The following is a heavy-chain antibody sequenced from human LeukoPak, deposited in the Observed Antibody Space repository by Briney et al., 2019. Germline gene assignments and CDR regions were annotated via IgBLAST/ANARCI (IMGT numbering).Heavy chain of an antibody. J-gene: IGHJ1*01. V-gene: IGHV1-18*04. CDR1: GYTFTSYY. CDR3: ARDKAVTTELTQYFHH. D-gene: IGHD4-11*01. CDR2: ISGYNGYT. Sequence: GASVKVSCKASGYTFTSYYMHWVRQAPGQGLEWMGWISGYNGYTNYAQKFQFRATMTTDTSTSTAYMELRSLTSDDTAVYYCARDKAVTTELTQYFHHWGQGTLVTVSS.